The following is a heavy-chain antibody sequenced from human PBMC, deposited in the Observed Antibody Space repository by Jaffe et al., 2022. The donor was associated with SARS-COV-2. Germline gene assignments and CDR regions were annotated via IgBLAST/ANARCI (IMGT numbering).Heavy chain of an antibody. CDR2: IFPGDSDT. J-gene: IGHJ4*02. D-gene: IGHD2-2*01. V-gene: IGHV5-51*01. CDR3: ARRSLHAHNFDY. CDR1: GYSFTSFW. Sequence: EVQLVQSGAEVKKPGESLKISCKGSGYSFTSFWIGWVRQMPGKGLEWMGRIFPGDSDTRYSPSFQGQVTISADKSINTAYLQWSSLKASDTAIYYCARRSLHAHNFDYWGQGTLVTVPS.